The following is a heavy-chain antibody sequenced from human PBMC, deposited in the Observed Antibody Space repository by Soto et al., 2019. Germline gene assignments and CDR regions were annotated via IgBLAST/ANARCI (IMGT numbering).Heavy chain of an antibody. CDR3: ARGYYYDSSGYYAGYPYFDY. V-gene: IGHV4-61*01. CDR2: GSYSGTT. Sequence: SETLSLTCTVSGVSVSSGSFYWAWIRQPPGKGLEWIGFGSYSGTTNYKPSLKSRVTISVDTSKNQFSLKLSSVTAADTAVYYCARGYYYDSSGYYAGYPYFDYWGQGTLVTVSS. D-gene: IGHD3-22*01. J-gene: IGHJ4*02. CDR1: GVSVSSGSFY.